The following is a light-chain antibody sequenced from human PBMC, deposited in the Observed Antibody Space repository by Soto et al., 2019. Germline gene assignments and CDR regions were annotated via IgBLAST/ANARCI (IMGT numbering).Light chain of an antibody. V-gene: IGKV1-5*03. CDR3: QQYNTCLHT. CDR2: MAS. CDR1: QSISSL. J-gene: IGKJ2*01. Sequence: DIQMTQSPSTLSASVGDRVTLTCRASQSISSLLAWYQQKPGKAPKILIFMASNLESGVPSRFSVTGSGTEFTLTISSLQPDAFATYFCQQYNTCLHTFGQGTKLEIK.